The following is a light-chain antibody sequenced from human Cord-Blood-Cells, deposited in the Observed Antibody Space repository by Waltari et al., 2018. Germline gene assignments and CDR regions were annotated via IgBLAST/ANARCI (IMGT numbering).Light chain of an antibody. J-gene: IGKJ4*01. CDR3: QQYNNWST. CDR2: GAS. V-gene: IGKV3-15*01. CDR1: QSVSSN. Sequence: IFITQSPAPLFVSPGVISTLSCRASQSVSSNLAWYQQKPGQAPRLLIYGASTRATGIPARFSGSGSGTEFTLTISSLQSEDFAVYYCQQYNNWSTFGGGTKVEIK.